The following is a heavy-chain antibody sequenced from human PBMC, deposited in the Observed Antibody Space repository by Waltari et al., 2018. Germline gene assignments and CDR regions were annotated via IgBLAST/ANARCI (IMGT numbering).Heavy chain of an antibody. D-gene: IGHD1-1*01. CDR3: TRELEPGAEYFQH. CDR1: GYTFTGYY. V-gene: IGHV1-2*02. CDR2: INPNSGGT. Sequence: QVQLVQSGAEVKKPGASVKVSCKASGYTFTGYYMHWVRQAPGQGLEWMGWINPNSGGTNYAQKFRGRVTMTRDTSISTAYMELSRLRSDDTAVYYCTRELEPGAEYFQHWGQGTLVTVSS. J-gene: IGHJ1*01.